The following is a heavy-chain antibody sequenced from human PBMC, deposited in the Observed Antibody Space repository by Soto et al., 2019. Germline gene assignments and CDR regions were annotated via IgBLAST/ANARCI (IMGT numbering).Heavy chain of an antibody. CDR3: ARSLFLASTGIEPFDF. CDR2: ISGGGNDA. Sequence: EVQLLESGGGLVQPGGSLVLSCAASGFTFSSYAMSWVRQAPGKGLEWVSSISGGGNDAYYADSVKGRFTISRDNSRNTLYLQMNSLRADDTAVHYCARSLFLASTGIEPFDFWGQGTLVTVS. J-gene: IGHJ4*02. V-gene: IGHV3-23*01. D-gene: IGHD6-13*01. CDR1: GFTFSSYA.